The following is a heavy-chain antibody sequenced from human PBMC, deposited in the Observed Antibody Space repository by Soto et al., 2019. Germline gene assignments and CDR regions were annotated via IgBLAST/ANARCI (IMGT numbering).Heavy chain of an antibody. Sequence: SETLSLTCAVSGYSISSGYFWGWIRQPPGKGLEWIGSTHHRGSTYYNPSLKSRVTISVDTSKNQFSLKLTSVTAADTAVYFCAREVGATARAFDYWGQGALVTVSS. J-gene: IGHJ4*02. V-gene: IGHV4-38-2*02. CDR3: AREVGATARAFDY. CDR2: THHRGST. CDR1: GYSISSGYF. D-gene: IGHD1-26*01.